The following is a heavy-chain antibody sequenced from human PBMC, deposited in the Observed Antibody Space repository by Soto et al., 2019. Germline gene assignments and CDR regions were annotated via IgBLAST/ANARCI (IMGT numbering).Heavy chain of an antibody. J-gene: IGHJ3*02. D-gene: IGHD6-13*01. CDR2: ISGSGGST. CDR1: GFTFSSYA. Sequence: GGSLRLSCAASGFTFSSYAMSWVRQAPGKGLEWVSAISGSGGSTYYADSVKGRFTISRDNSKNTLYLQMNSLRAEDTAVYYYAKDGPRAAVTADAFDIWGQGTMVTVSS. CDR3: AKDGPRAAVTADAFDI. V-gene: IGHV3-23*01.